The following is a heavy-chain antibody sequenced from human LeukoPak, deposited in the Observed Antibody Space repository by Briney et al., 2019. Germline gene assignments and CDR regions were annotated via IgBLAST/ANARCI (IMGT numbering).Heavy chain of an antibody. D-gene: IGHD3-10*02. Sequence: GGSLRLSCAVSGFTCSDYSMNWVRQAPGKGLEWVSYISSSGFTINYADSVKGRFTISRDNAKNSLYLQMNSLRAEDTAVYYCAELGITMIGGVWGKGTTVTTSS. V-gene: IGHV3-48*04. CDR3: AELGITMIGGV. CDR1: GFTCSDYS. J-gene: IGHJ6*04. CDR2: ISSSGFTI.